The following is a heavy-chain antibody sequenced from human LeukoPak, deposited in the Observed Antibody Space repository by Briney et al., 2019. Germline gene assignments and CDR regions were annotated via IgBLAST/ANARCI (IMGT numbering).Heavy chain of an antibody. CDR2: IFYSGST. CDR3: ARQKSSTSCRRCYYYYYMDV. V-gene: IGHV4-39*01. Sequence: PSETLSLTCTVSSGSISTSNYYWGWVRQPPGKALEWIGNIFYSGSTYYSPSLKSRVTISLDTSRNQFSLKLSSVTAADTAVYYCARQKSSTSCRRCYYYYYMDVWGKGTTVTISS. J-gene: IGHJ6*03. CDR1: SGSISTSNYY. D-gene: IGHD2-2*01.